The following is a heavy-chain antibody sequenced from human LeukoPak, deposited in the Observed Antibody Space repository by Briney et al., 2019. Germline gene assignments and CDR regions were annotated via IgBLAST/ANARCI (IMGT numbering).Heavy chain of an antibody. V-gene: IGHV4-61*02. J-gene: IGHJ5*02. CDR3: ARVGPGYCSSTSCYGTTFDP. CDR2: IYTSGST. D-gene: IGHD2-2*01. Sequence: SQTLSLTSTVSGGSISSGSYYWSWIRQPAGKGLEWIGRIYTSGSTNYNPSLKSRVTISVDTSKNQFSLKLSSVTAADTAVYYCARVGPGYCSSTSCYGTTFDPWGQGTLVTVSS. CDR1: GGSISSGSYY.